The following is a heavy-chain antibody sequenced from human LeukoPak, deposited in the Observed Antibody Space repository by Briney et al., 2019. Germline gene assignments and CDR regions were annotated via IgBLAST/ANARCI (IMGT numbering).Heavy chain of an antibody. Sequence: PGGSLRLSCAASGFTFSNAWMSWVRQAPGKGLEWVGRIKSKTDGGTTDYAAPVKGRFTISRDDSKNTLYLQMNSLKTEDTAVYYCTTDKAIATAPLFAAWGQGTLVTVSS. J-gene: IGHJ1*01. CDR1: GFTFSNAW. D-gene: IGHD6-13*01. CDR2: IKSKTDGGTT. V-gene: IGHV3-15*01. CDR3: TTDKAIATAPLFAA.